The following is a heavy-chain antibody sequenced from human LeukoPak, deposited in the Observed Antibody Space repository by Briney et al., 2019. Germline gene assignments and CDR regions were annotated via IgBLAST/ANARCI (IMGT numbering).Heavy chain of an antibody. CDR3: ARDGSGYCSSTSCRTRGYFDY. D-gene: IGHD2-2*03. CDR1: GYTFTSYD. J-gene: IGHJ4*02. CDR2: MNPNSGNT. Sequence: ASVKVSCKASGYTFTSYDINWVRQATGQGLEWMGWMNPNSGNTGYAQKFQGRVTMTRNTSISTAYMELSSLRSEDTAVYYCARDGSGYCSSTSCRTRGYFDYWGQGTLVTVSS. V-gene: IGHV1-8*01.